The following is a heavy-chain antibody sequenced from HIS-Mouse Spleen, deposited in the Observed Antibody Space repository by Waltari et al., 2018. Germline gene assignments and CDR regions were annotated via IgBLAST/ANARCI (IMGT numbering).Heavy chain of an antibody. J-gene: IGHJ4*02. CDR2: ISYDGSNK. CDR1: GFTFSSYA. Sequence: QVQLVESGGGVVQPGRSLRLACAASGFTFSSYARHWVRQAPGKGLEWVAVISYDGSNKYYADSVKGRFIISRDNSKNTLYLQMNSLRAEDTAVYYCARRRSYFDYWGQGTLVTVSS. CDR3: ARRRSYFDY. V-gene: IGHV3-30-3*01.